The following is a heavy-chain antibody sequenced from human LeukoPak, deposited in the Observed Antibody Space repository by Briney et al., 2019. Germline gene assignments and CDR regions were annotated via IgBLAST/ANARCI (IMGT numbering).Heavy chain of an antibody. J-gene: IGHJ4*02. D-gene: IGHD4-17*01. CDR2: IYFSGNT. CDR1: GGSISSGANY. CDR3: ARGGLDGDYDYFDY. Sequence: SQTLSLTCTVSGGSISSGANYWNWIRPPPGKGLEWIGYIYFSGNTFHNPSLNSRVSLSVDTSRNQFSLKLTSVTAADTAVYYCARGGLDGDYDYFDYWGQGTLVAVSS. V-gene: IGHV4-30-4*01.